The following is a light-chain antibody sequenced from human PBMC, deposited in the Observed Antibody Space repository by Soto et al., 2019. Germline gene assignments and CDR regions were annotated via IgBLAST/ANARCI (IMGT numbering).Light chain of an antibody. V-gene: IGKV4-1*01. CDR3: QQYYDTPYT. CDR1: QSILYSSNNKHS. CDR2: WAS. J-gene: IGKJ2*01. Sequence: DIVMTQSPDSLAVSLGERATINCKSSQSILYSSNNKHSLAWYQHKPGQPPQLLIYWASTRESGVPDRFSGSWSGTDFTLTISSLQAEDVAVYYCQQYYDTPYTFGQGTKLEIK.